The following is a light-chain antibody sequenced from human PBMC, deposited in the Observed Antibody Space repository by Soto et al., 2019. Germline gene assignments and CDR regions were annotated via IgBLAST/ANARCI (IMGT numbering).Light chain of an antibody. CDR3: QQYGSSRGT. CDR1: QSISSW. Sequence: DIQMTQSPSTLSASVGDRVTITCRASQSISSWLAWYQQKPGKAPKLLIYDASSLESGAPSRFSGRRSGTEFTLTISRLEPEDFAVYYCQQYGSSRGTFGGGTKVDIK. V-gene: IGKV1-5*01. CDR2: DAS. J-gene: IGKJ4*01.